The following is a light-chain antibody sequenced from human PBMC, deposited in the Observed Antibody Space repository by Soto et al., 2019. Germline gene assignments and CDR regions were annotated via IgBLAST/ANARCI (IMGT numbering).Light chain of an antibody. CDR2: DAS. CDR3: QQYSRLWS. Sequence: EIVLTQSPATLSLSPGERATLSCRASQSVSSYLAWYQQKPGQAPRLLIYDASNRATGILARFSGSGSGTDFTLTISSLQRDDFGTYYCQQYSRLWSFGQGTKVDI. CDR1: QSVSSY. V-gene: IGKV3-11*01. J-gene: IGKJ1*01.